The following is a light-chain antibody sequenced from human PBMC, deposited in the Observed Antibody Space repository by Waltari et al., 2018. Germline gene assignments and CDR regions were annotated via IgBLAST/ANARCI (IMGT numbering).Light chain of an antibody. V-gene: IGLV2-23*02. J-gene: IGLJ3*02. CDR2: DVN. CDR3: CSYAGSAISV. Sequence: QSALTQTPTVSGSPGQSITISCTSTSRHVAGDNLLSWYQQHPGKAPTLIIYDVNKRPSGVSNRFSGSKSGNTASLTISGLQATDEADYYCCSYAGSAISVFGGGTRLTVL. CDR1: SRHVAGDNL.